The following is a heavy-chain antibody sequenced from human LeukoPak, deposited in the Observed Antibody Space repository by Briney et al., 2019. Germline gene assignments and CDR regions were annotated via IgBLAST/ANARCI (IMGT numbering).Heavy chain of an antibody. J-gene: IGHJ3*02. CDR2: INHSGST. V-gene: IGHV4-34*01. Sequence: SETLSLTCTVSGGSISSYYWSWIRQPPGKGLEWIGEINHSGSTNYNPSLKSRVTISVDTSKNQFSLKLSSVTAADTAVYYCASQSKYDFWSGYPLDAFDIWGQGTMVTVSS. CDR1: GGSISSYY. CDR3: ASQSKYDFWSGYPLDAFDI. D-gene: IGHD3-3*01.